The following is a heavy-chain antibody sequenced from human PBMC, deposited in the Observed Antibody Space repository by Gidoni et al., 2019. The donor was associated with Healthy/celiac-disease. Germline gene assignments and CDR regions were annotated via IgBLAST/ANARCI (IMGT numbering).Heavy chain of an antibody. V-gene: IGHV4-4*02. D-gene: IGHD1-1*01. J-gene: IGHJ6*04. CDR3: AREGVVDWSNYYGMDV. CDR1: SASILSSNC. Sequence: QVQLHQSCPGLLKPSGTLSLTSPVSSASILSSNCWSRFRQHPGKGLEWIGEIYHSGSTNYNQSLKSRVTRSVDKSKNQLSLKMSSVTAADTAVYDCAREGVVDWSNYYGMDVGGKGTTVTVSS. CDR2: IYHSGST.